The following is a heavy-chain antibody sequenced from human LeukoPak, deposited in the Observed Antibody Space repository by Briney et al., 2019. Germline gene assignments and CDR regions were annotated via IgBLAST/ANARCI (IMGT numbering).Heavy chain of an antibody. D-gene: IGHD5-18*01. V-gene: IGHV1-2*02. CDR1: GYTFTGYY. Sequence: ASVKVSCKASGYTFTGYYMHWVRQAPGQGLEWMGWINPNSGGTNYAQKLQGRVTMTRDTSISTAYMELSRLRSDDTAVYYCAREPRGYSYGYVDYWGQGTLVTVSS. CDR2: INPNSGGT. CDR3: AREPRGYSYGYVDY. J-gene: IGHJ4*02.